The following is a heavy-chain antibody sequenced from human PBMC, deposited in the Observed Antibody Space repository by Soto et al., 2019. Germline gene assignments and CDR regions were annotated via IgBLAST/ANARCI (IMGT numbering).Heavy chain of an antibody. D-gene: IGHD1-26*01. CDR1: GGPITTSGYF. Sequence: QLQLQESGPGLVKPSETLSLTCTVSGGPITTSGYFWAWIRQPPGKGLEWIGSISSGGSTYYHPSLQSRVAISVDTSKNQFRLRMNSITAADTAVYYCARQGVGGSDYWGQGTQVTVSS. CDR3: ARQGVGGSDY. J-gene: IGHJ4*02. CDR2: ISSGGST. V-gene: IGHV4-39*01.